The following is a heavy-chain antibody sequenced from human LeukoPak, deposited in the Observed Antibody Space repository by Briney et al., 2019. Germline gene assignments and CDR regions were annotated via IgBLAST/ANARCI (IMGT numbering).Heavy chain of an antibody. CDR1: GSTFTSYG. Sequence: ASVKVSCKASGSTFTSYGISWVRQAPGQGLEWMGWISAYNGNTNYAQKLQGRVTMTTDTSTSTAYMELRSLRSDDTAVYYCARGTGYLPQGGFDYWGQGTLVTVSS. CDR3: ARGTGYLPQGGFDY. J-gene: IGHJ4*02. CDR2: ISAYNGNT. V-gene: IGHV1-18*01. D-gene: IGHD5-12*01.